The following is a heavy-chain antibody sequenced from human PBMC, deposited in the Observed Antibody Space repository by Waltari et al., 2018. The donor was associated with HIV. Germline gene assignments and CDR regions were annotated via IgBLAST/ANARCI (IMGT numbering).Heavy chain of an antibody. J-gene: IGHJ4*02. CDR3: ARTGYGSSHAVYFDY. CDR2: IVPIFGTA. Sequence: QVQLVQSGAEVKKPGSSVKVSCKASGGTFSSYAISWVRPAHGQGLEWMGGIVPIFGTANYAQKFQGRVTITADESTSTAYMELSSLRSEDTAGYYCARTGYGSSHAVYFDYWGQGTLVTVSS. D-gene: IGHD6-13*01. CDR1: GGTFSSYA. V-gene: IGHV1-69*01.